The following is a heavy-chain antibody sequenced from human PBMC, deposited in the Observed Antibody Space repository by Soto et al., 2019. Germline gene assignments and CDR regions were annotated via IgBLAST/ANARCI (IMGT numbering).Heavy chain of an antibody. CDR1: GFTFSTCW. J-gene: IGHJ4*02. V-gene: IGHV3-7*01. CDR2: INQDGSER. CDR3: ARDRYGDYVY. Sequence: LRLSCAASGFTFSTCWMMWVRQAPGKGLEWVANINQDGSERYYVDSVKGRFTTSRDNAKNSLYLQMNSLRAEDTAVYYCARDRYGDYVYWGQGTLVTVSS. D-gene: IGHD4-17*01.